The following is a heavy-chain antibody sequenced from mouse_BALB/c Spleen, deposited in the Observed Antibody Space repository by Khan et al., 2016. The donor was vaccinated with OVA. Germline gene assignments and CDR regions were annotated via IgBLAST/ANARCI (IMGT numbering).Heavy chain of an antibody. CDR2: IYPGTDNT. D-gene: IGHD3-2*02. J-gene: IGHJ2*01. CDR1: EYIFTSYW. Sequence: QVQLKQSGAELVRPGASVKLSCKTSEYIFTSYWIHWVKQRSGQGLEWFARIYPGTDNTYYNEKLKDKVTLTADKSSSTVYMQLSSLKSEDSAVYFCAREEALYYFDYWGQGTTLTVAS. CDR3: AREEALYYFDY. V-gene: IGHV1-76*01.